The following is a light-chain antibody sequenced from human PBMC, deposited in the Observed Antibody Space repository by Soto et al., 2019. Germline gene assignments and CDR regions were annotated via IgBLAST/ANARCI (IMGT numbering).Light chain of an antibody. V-gene: IGKV3-20*01. CDR1: QSISSN. Sequence: IVMTQSPATLSVSPGERATLSCRASQSISSNLAWYQQKPGQAPRLLMFRTSSRATGVPDRFSGSGSGTDFTLTISRLEPEDFAVYYCQHYRSAPFTFGPGTKVDIK. CDR3: QHYRSAPFT. CDR2: RTS. J-gene: IGKJ3*01.